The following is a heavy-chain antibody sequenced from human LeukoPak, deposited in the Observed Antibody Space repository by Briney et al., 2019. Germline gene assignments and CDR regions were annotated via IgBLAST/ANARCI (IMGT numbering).Heavy chain of an antibody. Sequence: PGGSLRLSCAASGFTFTTYWMSWVRQAPGKGLEWVANIKQDGTERYYVDSVKGRFTISRDNAKNSLYLQMSSLRVEDTAVYYCARDPYSGSYGPYYYYYMDVWGKGTTVTVSS. CDR2: IKQDGTER. D-gene: IGHD1-26*01. CDR1: GFTFTTYW. CDR3: ARDPYSGSYGPYYYYYMDV. V-gene: IGHV3-7*01. J-gene: IGHJ6*03.